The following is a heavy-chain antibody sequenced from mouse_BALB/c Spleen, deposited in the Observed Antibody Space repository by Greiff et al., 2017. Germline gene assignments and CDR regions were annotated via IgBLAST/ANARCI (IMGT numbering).Heavy chain of an antibody. V-gene: IGHV1S34*01. CDR2: ISCYNGAT. J-gene: IGHJ3*01. CDR1: GYSFTGYY. CDR3: ARPYYYGSTWFAY. Sequence: LVMPGASVKISCKASGYSFTGYYMHWVKQSHGKSLEWIGYISCYNGATSYNQKFKGKATFTVDTSSSTAYMQFNSLTSEDSAVYYCARPYYYGSTWFAYWGQGTLVTVSA. D-gene: IGHD1-1*01.